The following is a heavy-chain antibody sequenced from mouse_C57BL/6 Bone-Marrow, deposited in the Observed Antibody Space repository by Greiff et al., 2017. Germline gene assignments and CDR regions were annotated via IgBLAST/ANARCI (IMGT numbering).Heavy chain of an antibody. Sequence: LVESGGGLVKPGGSLKLSCAASGFTFSDYGMHWVRQAPEKGLEWVAYISSGSSTIYYADTVKGRFTISRDNAKNTLFLQMTSLRSEDTAMYYCARGDDYDGRASWFAYWGQGTLVTVSA. D-gene: IGHD2-4*01. CDR1: GFTFSDYG. J-gene: IGHJ3*01. V-gene: IGHV5-17*01. CDR3: ARGDDYDGRASWFAY. CDR2: ISSGSSTI.